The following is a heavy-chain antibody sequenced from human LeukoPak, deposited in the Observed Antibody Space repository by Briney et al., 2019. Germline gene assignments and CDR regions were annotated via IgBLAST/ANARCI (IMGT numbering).Heavy chain of an antibody. V-gene: IGHV5-51*01. CDR1: GYNFTTYW. CDR2: IYPGDSDT. D-gene: IGHD5-24*01. J-gene: IGHJ4*02. CDR3: ARQRDGCNSVDY. Sequence: PGASLKISCKGSGYNFTTYWIGWVRQMPGKGLECMGIIYPGDSDTRYSPSFQGQVTISADKSISTAYLQWSSLKASDTAMYYCARQRDGCNSVDYWGQGTLVTVSS.